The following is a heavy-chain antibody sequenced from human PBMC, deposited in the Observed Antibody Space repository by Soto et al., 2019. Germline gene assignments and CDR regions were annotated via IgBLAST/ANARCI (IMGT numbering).Heavy chain of an antibody. D-gene: IGHD3-3*02. Sequence: SETLSLTCTVSGSSINSSGYYWGWIRQPPGKGLEWIGSMFYGVSTYYNPPLKSRVTVSVDTSKNQFSLNLRSVTAADTAVYSCARLPSRHLVDYWGQGTLVTVSS. CDR3: ARLPSRHLVDY. CDR2: MFYGVST. V-gene: IGHV4-39*01. CDR1: GSSINSSGYY. J-gene: IGHJ4*02.